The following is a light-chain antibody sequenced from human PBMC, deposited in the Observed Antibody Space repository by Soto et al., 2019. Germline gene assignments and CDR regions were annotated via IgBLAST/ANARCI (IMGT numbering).Light chain of an antibody. CDR1: SSDVGSYDY. CDR2: EVS. J-gene: IGLJ1*01. V-gene: IGLV2-14*01. CDR3: SSYSYTGTSYV. Sequence: HSALTQPASVSGSPGQSITISCTGTSSDVGSYDYVSWYQHQPGKAPKLMIYEVSNRPSGVSHRFSGSKSGSTAYLTISGLQAEDEANYYCSSYSYTGTSYVFGTGTKLTVL.